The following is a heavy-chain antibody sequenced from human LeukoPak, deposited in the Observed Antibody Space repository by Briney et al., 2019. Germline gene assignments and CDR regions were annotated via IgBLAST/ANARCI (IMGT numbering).Heavy chain of an antibody. CDR3: AKDGGSSWPYYYYYMDV. CDR2: IKQDGSQT. CDR1: GFTFSDYW. Sequence: GGSLRLSCVASGFTFSDYWMSWVRQAPGKGLEWVANIKQDGSQTQYVDSVKGRFTISRDNAKNSLYLQMSSLRAEDTGVYYCAKDGGSSWPYYYYYMDVWGKGTTVTVSS. D-gene: IGHD6-13*01. V-gene: IGHV3-7*01. J-gene: IGHJ6*03.